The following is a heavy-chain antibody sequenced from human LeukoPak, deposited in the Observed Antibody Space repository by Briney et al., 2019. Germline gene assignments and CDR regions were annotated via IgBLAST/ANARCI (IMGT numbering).Heavy chain of an antibody. V-gene: IGHV3-30*02. Sequence: GGSLRLSCAASGFIFYSFGFRWVREALGKGLEWVAFIRYAGGETFYADSVKGRFTISRDNSKNTLYLQMNSLRVEDTAIYYCAKDLIRDLWFGESWGQGTLVTVSS. CDR2: IRYAGGET. CDR1: GFIFYSFG. CDR3: AKDLIRDLWFGES. J-gene: IGHJ5*02. D-gene: IGHD3-10*01.